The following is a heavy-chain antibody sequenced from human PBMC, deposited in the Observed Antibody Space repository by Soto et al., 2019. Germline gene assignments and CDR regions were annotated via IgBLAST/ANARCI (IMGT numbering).Heavy chain of an antibody. J-gene: IGHJ6*03. V-gene: IGHV4-59*01. CDR1: GGSISPYY. Sequence: SETLSLTCTVSGGSISPYYRSWIRQPPGKGLEWIGYVYYSGNTNYNPSLESRVTISVDTSRNQFSLNLTSATAADTAVYYCARKGAAASYAHYYMDVWGRGTTVTVSS. CDR2: VYYSGNT. CDR3: ARKGAAASYAHYYMDV. D-gene: IGHD6-13*01.